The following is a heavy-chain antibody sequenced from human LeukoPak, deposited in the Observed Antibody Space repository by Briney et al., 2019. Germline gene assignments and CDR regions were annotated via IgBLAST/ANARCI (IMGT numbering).Heavy chain of an antibody. CDR3: ARDPSFGALDY. CDR1: GFTFSSSW. Sequence: GGSLRLSCAASGFTFSSSWMTWLRQAPKKGLEWVATMKFDGSIIAYVDPVKGRFTISRDNAKNSLYLQMNSLRAEDTAVYYCARDPSFGALDYWGRGTLVTVSS. V-gene: IGHV3-7*01. CDR2: MKFDGSII. D-gene: IGHD3-10*01. J-gene: IGHJ4*02.